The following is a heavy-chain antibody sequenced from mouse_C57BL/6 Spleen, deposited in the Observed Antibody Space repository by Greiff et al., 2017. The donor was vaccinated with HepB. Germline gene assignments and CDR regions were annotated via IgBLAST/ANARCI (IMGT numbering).Heavy chain of an antibody. CDR3: ARKEASRRYFDV. CDR2: IYPRSGNT. Sequence: QVQLKQSGAELARPGASVKLSCKASGYTFTSYGISWVKQRTGQGLEWIGEIYPRSGNTYYNEKFKGKATLTADKSSSTAYMELRSLTSEDSAVYFCARKEASRRYFDVWGTGTTVTVSS. J-gene: IGHJ1*03. V-gene: IGHV1-81*01. CDR1: GYTFTSYG. D-gene: IGHD3-2*02.